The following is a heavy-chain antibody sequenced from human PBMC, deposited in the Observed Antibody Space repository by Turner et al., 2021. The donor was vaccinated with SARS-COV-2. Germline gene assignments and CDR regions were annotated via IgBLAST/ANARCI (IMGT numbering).Heavy chain of an antibody. CDR3: SKWDGFGDS. V-gene: IGHV3-53*01. CDR1: GFTVSSNY. Sequence: EVQLVESGGGLVQPGGSLRLSCAASGFTVSSNYMSWVRQAPGKGLEWVSGISSSGTITFYRDSVKGRFTISRDVSKSTLYLQMNDLRVEDTAIYYCSKWDGFGDSWGQGTMVTVSS. J-gene: IGHJ5*01. CDR2: ISSSGTIT. D-gene: IGHD1-26*01.